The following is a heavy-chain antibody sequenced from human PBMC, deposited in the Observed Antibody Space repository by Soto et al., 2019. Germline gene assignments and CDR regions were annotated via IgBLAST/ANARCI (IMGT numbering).Heavy chain of an antibody. CDR2: ISAYNGNT. Sequence: QVQLVQSGAEVKKPGASVKVSCKASGYTFTSYGISWVRQAPGQWREWMGWISAYNGNTNYEQKLQGRVTLTTDTSTSTAYMELRSLRSDDTAVYYCVRDSEEEGYYCSGSYYRGYNWFDPWGQGTLVTVSS. D-gene: IGHD3-10*01. V-gene: IGHV1-18*01. CDR1: GYTFTSYG. CDR3: VRDSEEEGYYCSGSYYRGYNWFDP. J-gene: IGHJ5*02.